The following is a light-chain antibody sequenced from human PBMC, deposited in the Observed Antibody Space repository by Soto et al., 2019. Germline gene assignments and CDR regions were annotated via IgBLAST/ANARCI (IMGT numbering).Light chain of an antibody. V-gene: IGLV2-14*01. Sequence: QSVLTQPASVSGSPGQSITISCTGTSSDVGGYNYVSWYQQHPGKAPKLMIYAVTNRPSGVSNRFSGSKSGNTASLTISGLQAEDEADYFCTSYTSGTTPYVFGTGTKVTVL. J-gene: IGLJ1*01. CDR2: AVT. CDR1: SSDVGGYNY. CDR3: TSYTSGTTPYV.